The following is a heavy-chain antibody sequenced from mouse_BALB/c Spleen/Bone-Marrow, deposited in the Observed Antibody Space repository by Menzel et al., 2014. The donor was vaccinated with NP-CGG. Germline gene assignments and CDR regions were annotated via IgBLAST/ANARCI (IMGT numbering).Heavy chain of an antibody. CDR3: ARDDVWYAMDY. V-gene: IGHV5-6-3*01. J-gene: IGHJ4*01. Sequence: EVKLMESGGGLVQPGGSLKLSCAASGFTFSSYGMSWVRQTPDKRLELVATINSNGGSTYYPDSVKGRFTISGDNAKNTLYLQMSSLKSEDTAMYYCARDDVWYAMDYWGQGTSVTVSS. CDR1: GFTFSSYG. CDR2: INSNGGST.